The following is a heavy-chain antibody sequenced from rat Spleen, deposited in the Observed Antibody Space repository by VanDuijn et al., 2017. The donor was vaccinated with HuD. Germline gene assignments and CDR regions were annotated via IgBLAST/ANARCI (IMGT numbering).Heavy chain of an antibody. CDR2: ISYDGSRI. CDR1: GFTFSNYG. J-gene: IGHJ2*01. V-gene: IGHV5-29*01. D-gene: IGHD1-11*01. CDR3: AADRAYGGSFDC. Sequence: EVQLVESGGGLVQPGRSLKLSCAASGFTFSNYGMAWVRQAPTKGLEWVAIISYDGSRIYYRDSVKGRFTISRDNAKSTLYLQMDSLRSEDTATYYCAADRAYGGSFDCWGQGVMVTVSS.